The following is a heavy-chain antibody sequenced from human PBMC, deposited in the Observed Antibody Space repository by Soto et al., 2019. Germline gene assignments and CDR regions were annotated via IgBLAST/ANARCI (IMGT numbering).Heavy chain of an antibody. D-gene: IGHD3-16*01. CDR2: IKQDGREK. J-gene: IGHJ4*02. CDR3: AGGGSVL. CDR1: GFTFSNYW. V-gene: IGHV3-7*01. Sequence: GGSLRLSCAASGFTFSNYWMSWVRQAPGKGLEWVANIKQDGREKYYLDSVKGRFTISRDNAKSSLYLQMNSLRAEDTAVYYCAGGGSVLWGQGTLVTVSS.